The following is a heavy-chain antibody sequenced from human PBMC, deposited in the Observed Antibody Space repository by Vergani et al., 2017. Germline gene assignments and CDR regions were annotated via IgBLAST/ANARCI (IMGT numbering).Heavy chain of an antibody. CDR3: ARVRGILTGPSLLGY. V-gene: IGHV1-46*01. Sequence: QVQLVQSGAEVKKPGASVKVSCKASGYTFTSYYMHWVRQAPGQGLEWMGIINPSGGSTSYAQKFQGRVTMTRDTSTSTVYMELSSLRSEDTAVYYCARVRGILTGPSLLGYWGQGTLVTVSS. D-gene: IGHD3-9*01. J-gene: IGHJ4*02. CDR1: GYTFTSYY. CDR2: INPSGGST.